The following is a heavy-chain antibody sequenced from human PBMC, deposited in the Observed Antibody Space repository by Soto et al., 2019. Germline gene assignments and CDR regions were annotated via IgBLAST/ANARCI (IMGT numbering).Heavy chain of an antibody. J-gene: IGHJ4*02. CDR1: GYSFMRYW. CDR2: ISPGDSAT. V-gene: IGHV5-51*01. CDR3: ARLAPIYHDISGLDN. Sequence: GESLKISCKASGYSFMRYWIAWVRQMTGKGLEWMGSISPGDSATRYSPSFQGQVTLSVDTSISTAYLQLTSLRGSDSALYYCARLAPIYHDISGLDNWGQGTLVTVSS. D-gene: IGHD3-22*01.